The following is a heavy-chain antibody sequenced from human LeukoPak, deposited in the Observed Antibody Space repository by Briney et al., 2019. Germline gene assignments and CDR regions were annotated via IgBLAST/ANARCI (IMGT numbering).Heavy chain of an antibody. Sequence: GASVKVSCKASGYTFTSYDINWVRQATGQGLEWMGWMNPNSGNTGYAQKFQGRVTMTRNTSISTAYMELSSLRSEDTAVYYCARDRLLYYYDSGPTGHFQHWGQGTLVTV. D-gene: IGHD3-22*01. V-gene: IGHV1-8*01. CDR1: GYTFTSYD. CDR2: MNPNSGNT. J-gene: IGHJ1*01. CDR3: ARDRLLYYYDSGPTGHFQH.